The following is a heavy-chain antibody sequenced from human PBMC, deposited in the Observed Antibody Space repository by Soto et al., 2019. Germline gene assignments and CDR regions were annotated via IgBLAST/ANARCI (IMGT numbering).Heavy chain of an antibody. CDR1: DGSSSSYY. Sequence: SQTHSLTCTVADGSSSSYYGSWIRKPPGKGLEWIGYIYYSGSTNYNPSLKSRVTISVDTSKNQFSLKLSSVTAADTAVYYCARSMITFGGVIVQYNWFDPWGQGTLVTVSS. CDR2: IYYSGST. J-gene: IGHJ5*02. V-gene: IGHV4-59*08. D-gene: IGHD3-16*02. CDR3: ARSMITFGGVIVQYNWFDP.